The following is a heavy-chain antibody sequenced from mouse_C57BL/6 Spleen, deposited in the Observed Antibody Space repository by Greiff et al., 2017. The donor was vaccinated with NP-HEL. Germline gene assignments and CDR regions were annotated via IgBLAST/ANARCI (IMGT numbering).Heavy chain of an antibody. J-gene: IGHJ1*03. CDR2: ISSGSSTI. CDR3: ARDPYYSNYWYFDV. Sequence: EVKVEESGGGLVKPGGSLKLSCAASGFTFSDYGMHWVRQAPEKGLEWVAYISSGSSTIYYADTVKGRFTISRDNAKNTLFLQMTSLRSEDTAMYYCARDPYYSNYWYFDVWGTGTTVTVSS. D-gene: IGHD2-5*01. CDR1: GFTFSDYG. V-gene: IGHV5-17*01.